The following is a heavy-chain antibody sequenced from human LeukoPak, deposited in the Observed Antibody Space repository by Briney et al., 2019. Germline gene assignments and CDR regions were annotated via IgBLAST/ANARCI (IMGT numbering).Heavy chain of an antibody. Sequence: SETLSLTCTVSGGSISSYYWSWIPQPPGKGLEWIGYIYYSGSTNYNPSLKSRVTISVDTSKNQFSLKLSSVTAADTAVYYCAREGFLGAFDIWGQGTMVTVSS. CDR2: IYYSGST. J-gene: IGHJ3*02. D-gene: IGHD3-10*01. CDR3: AREGFLGAFDI. CDR1: GGSISSYY. V-gene: IGHV4-59*01.